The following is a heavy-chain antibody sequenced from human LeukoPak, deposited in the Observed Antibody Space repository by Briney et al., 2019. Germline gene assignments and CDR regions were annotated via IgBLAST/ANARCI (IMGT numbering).Heavy chain of an antibody. J-gene: IGHJ4*02. Sequence: ASVKVSCKASGYTFTSYGISWVRQAPGQGLEWVGWISAYNGNTNYAQKLQGRVTMTTDTSTSTAYMELRSLRSDDTAVYYCARSLRGEYDSSGYYDYWGQGTLVTVSS. V-gene: IGHV1-18*01. CDR3: ARSLRGEYDSSGYYDY. CDR1: GYTFTSYG. D-gene: IGHD3-22*01. CDR2: ISAYNGNT.